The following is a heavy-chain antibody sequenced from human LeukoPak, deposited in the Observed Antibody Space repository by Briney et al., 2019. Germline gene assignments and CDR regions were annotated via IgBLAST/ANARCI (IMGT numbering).Heavy chain of an antibody. J-gene: IGHJ4*02. D-gene: IGHD2-15*01. V-gene: IGHV3-73*01. CDR3: LVGATQEFGY. Sequence: PGGSLRLSCAASGFTFSGSAMHWVRQASGKGLEWVGRIRSKANSYATAYAASVKGRFTISRDDSKNTAYLQMNSLKTEDTAVYYCLVGATQEFGYWGQGTLVTVSS. CDR1: GFTFSGSA. CDR2: IRSKANSYAT.